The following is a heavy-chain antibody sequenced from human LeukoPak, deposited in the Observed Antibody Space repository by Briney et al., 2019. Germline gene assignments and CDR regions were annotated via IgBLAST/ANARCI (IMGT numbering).Heavy chain of an antibody. Sequence: ASVKVSCKVSGYTLTELSMHWVRQAPGKGLEWMGGFDPEDGETIYAQKFQGRVTMTEDTSTDTAYMELSSLRSGDTAVYYCAVLWFGESPPADVWGQGTTVTVSS. D-gene: IGHD3-10*01. CDR3: AVLWFGESPPADV. CDR2: FDPEDGET. V-gene: IGHV1-24*01. CDR1: GYTLTELS. J-gene: IGHJ6*02.